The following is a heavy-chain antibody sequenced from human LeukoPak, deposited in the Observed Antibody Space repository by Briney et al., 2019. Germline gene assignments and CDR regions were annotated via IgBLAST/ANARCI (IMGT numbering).Heavy chain of an antibody. Sequence: GASVKVSCKASGYTFTSYAMHWVRQAPGQRLEWMGWINAGNGNTKYSQEFQGRVTITRDTSASTAYMELSSLRSEDMAVYYCARERRSIAAAGYYFDYWGQGTLVTVSS. CDR2: INAGNGNT. CDR3: ARERRSIAAAGYYFDY. CDR1: GYTFTSYA. D-gene: IGHD6-13*01. J-gene: IGHJ4*02. V-gene: IGHV1-3*03.